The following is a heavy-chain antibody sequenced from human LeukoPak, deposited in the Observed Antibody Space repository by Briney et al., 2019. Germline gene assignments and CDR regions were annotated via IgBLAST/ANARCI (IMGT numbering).Heavy chain of an antibody. D-gene: IGHD2-2*01. CDR2: INHSGST. CDR3: ARGGGCSSTSCYAGGVNWFDP. V-gene: IGHV4-34*01. CDR1: GGSFSGYY. J-gene: IGHJ5*02. Sequence: SETLSLTCAVYGGSFSGYYWSWTRQPPGKGLEWIGEINHSGSTNYNPSLKSRVTISVDTSKNQFSLKLSSVTAADTAVYYCARGGGCSSTSCYAGGVNWFDPWGQGTLVTVSS.